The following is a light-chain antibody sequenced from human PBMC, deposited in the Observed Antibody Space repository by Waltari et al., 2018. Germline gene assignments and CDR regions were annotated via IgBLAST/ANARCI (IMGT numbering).Light chain of an antibody. CDR2: EVS. CDR3: CSYAGGGTFV. J-gene: IGLJ1*01. CDR1: NSDLGSYNL. Sequence: QSALTQPASVSGSPGQSITISCTGTNSDLGSYNLVSWYQQHPGKAPKFMIYEVSTRPSGVSNRFSGSKSGNTASLTISEIQAEDEADYYCCSYAGGGTFVFGTGTKVTVL. V-gene: IGLV2-23*02.